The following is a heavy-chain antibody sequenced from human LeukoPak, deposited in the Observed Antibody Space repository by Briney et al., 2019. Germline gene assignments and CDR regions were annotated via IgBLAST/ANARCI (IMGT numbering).Heavy chain of an antibody. CDR3: ARESPLGYCSGGSCYSYYFDY. CDR2: INPSGGST. V-gene: IGHV1-46*01. J-gene: IGHJ4*02. CDR1: GYTFTSYY. D-gene: IGHD2-15*01. Sequence: ASVKVSCKASGYTFTSYYMHWVRQAPGQGLEWMGIINPSGGSTSYAQKFQGRVTMTRDTSTSTVYMELSSLRSEDTAVYYCARESPLGYCSGGSCYSYYFDYWGQETLVTVSS.